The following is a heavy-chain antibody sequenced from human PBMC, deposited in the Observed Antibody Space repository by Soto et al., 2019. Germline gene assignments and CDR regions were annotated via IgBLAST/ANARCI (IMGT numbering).Heavy chain of an antibody. CDR2: IKEDGSEK. D-gene: IGHD1-1*01. CDR1: GFTFNRHW. Sequence: EVQLVESGGGLVQPGGSLRLSCAVSGFTFNRHWMSWVLQTPGKGLEWVASIKEDGSEKSYVDSVKGRFTISRDNAKNSLFLQMNSLRVEDTAVYYGVRTGWNPPDYWGQGTLVTVSS. J-gene: IGHJ4*02. CDR3: VRTGWNPPDY. V-gene: IGHV3-7*01.